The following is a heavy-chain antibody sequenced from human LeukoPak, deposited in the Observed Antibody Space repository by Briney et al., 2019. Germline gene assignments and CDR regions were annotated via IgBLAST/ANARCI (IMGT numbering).Heavy chain of an antibody. D-gene: IGHD5-12*01. CDR2: IIPIFGTA. J-gene: IGHJ4*02. V-gene: IGHV1-69*13. Sequence: SVKVSCKASGGTFSSYAISWVRQAPGQGLEWMGGIIPIFGTANYAQKFQGRVTTTADESTSTAYMELSSLRSEDTAVYYSAREGGYDAGGYWGQGTLVTVSS. CDR1: GGTFSSYA. CDR3: AREGGYDAGGY.